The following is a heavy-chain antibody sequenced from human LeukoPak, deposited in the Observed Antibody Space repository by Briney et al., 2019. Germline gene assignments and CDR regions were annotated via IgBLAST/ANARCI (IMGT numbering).Heavy chain of an antibody. D-gene: IGHD3-22*01. CDR2: ISAYNGNT. Sequence: GASVKVSCKASGYTFTSYGISWVRQAPGQGLEWMGWISAYNGNTNYAQKLQGRVTMTTDTSTSTAYMELRSLRSDDTAVYYCATLNYYDSSGSEDYWDQGTLVTVSS. CDR3: ATLNYYDSSGSEDY. J-gene: IGHJ4*02. V-gene: IGHV1-18*01. CDR1: GYTFTSYG.